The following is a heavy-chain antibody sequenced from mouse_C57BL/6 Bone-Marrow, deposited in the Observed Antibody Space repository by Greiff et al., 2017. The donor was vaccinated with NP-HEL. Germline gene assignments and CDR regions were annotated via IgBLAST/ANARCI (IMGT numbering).Heavy chain of an antibody. J-gene: IGHJ3*01. V-gene: IGHV5-9*01. D-gene: IGHD2-5*01. CDR1: GFTFSSYT. CDR3: ARARSYYSNYDWFAY. CDR2: ISGGGGNT. Sequence: EVKLVESGGGLVKPGGSLKLSCAASGFTFSSYTMSWVRQTPEKRLEWVATISGGGGNTYYPDSVKGRFTISRDNAKNTLYLQMSRLRSEDTALYYCARARSYYSNYDWFAYWGQGTLVTVSA.